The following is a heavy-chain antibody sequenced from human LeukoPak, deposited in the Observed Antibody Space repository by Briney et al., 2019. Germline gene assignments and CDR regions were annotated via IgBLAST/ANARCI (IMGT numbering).Heavy chain of an antibody. CDR2: ISGSGGNT. Sequence: GGSLRLSCAASGFTFGSYAMTWVRQAPGKGLEWVSGISGSGGNTYYTDSVRGRLSISRDNSKTTLYLQMNSLRAEDTAVYYCAEGGYGSGSYYSYWGQGTLVTVSS. CDR1: GFTFGSYA. V-gene: IGHV3-23*01. D-gene: IGHD3-10*01. J-gene: IGHJ4*02. CDR3: AEGGYGSGSYYSY.